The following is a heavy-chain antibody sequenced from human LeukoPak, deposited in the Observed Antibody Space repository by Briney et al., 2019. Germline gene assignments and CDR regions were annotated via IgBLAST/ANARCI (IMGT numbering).Heavy chain of an antibody. CDR3: ARLEDSSSWTPFDY. CDR2: IIPIFGTA. V-gene: IGHV1-69*13. CDR1: GGTFISYA. D-gene: IGHD6-13*01. J-gene: IGHJ4*02. Sequence: GASVKVSCKASGGTFISYAISWVRQAPGQGLEWMGGIIPIFGTANYAQKFQGRVTITADESTSTAYMELSSLRSEDTAVYYCARLEDSSSWTPFDYWGQGTLVTVSS.